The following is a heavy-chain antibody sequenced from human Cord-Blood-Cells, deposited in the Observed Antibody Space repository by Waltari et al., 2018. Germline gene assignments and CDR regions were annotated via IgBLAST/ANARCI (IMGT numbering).Heavy chain of an antibody. Sequence: QVQLVQSGAEVKKPGASVKVSCKASGYTFTSYGISWVRQAPGQGLEWMGWISAYNGNPNDAPKPPGRVTMTTDTSTSTAYMELRSLRSDDTAVYYCASYTGKADAFDIWGQGTMVTVSS. J-gene: IGHJ3*02. V-gene: IGHV1-18*01. CDR3: ASYTGKADAFDI. D-gene: IGHD1-26*01. CDR2: ISAYNGNP. CDR1: GYTFTSYG.